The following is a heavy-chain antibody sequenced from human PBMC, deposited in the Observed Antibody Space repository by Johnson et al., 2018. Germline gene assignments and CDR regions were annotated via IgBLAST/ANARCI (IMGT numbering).Heavy chain of an antibody. CDR2: INTGRGDT. Sequence: QVQLVQSGAEVKKPGASVRVSCKASGYTFTSFAMHWVRQAPGQRLEWMGWINTGRGDTQYSQKFQGRVTFTSDTSATTTYMELSSLRSEDTAVFYCARELDYNDSSPGYWGQGTLVTVSS. V-gene: IGHV1-3*04. CDR3: ARELDYNDSSPGY. CDR1: GYTFTSFA. D-gene: IGHD4-17*01. J-gene: IGHJ4*02.